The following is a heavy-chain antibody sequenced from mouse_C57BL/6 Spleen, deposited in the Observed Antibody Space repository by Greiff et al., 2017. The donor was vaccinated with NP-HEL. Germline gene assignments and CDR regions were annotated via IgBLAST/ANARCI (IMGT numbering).Heavy chain of an antibody. J-gene: IGHJ3*01. V-gene: IGHV1-69*01. D-gene: IGHD4-1*02. Sequence: VQLQQPGAELVMPGASVKLSCKASGYTFTSYWMHWVKQRPGQGLEWIGEIDPSDSYTNYNQQFKGKSTLTVDKSSSTAYMQLSSLTSEDSAVYYCARAQLGRFAYWGQGTLVTVSA. CDR2: IDPSDSYT. CDR1: GYTFTSYW. CDR3: ARAQLGRFAY.